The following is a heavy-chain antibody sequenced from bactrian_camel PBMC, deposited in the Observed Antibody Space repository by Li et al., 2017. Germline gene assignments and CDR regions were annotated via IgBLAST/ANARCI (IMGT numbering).Heavy chain of an antibody. V-gene: IGHV3S53*01. D-gene: IGHD6*01. CDR3: AADLPNVRCPDDFGY. CDR2: IDSDGRT. J-gene: IGHJ6*01. Sequence: VQLVESGGGSVQAGESLRLSCSASGQIRRSYCMAWFRQVPGKEREGVAAIDSDGRTTYVESVKGRFTISQDNAKNTLYLQMNSLKPEDTAMYYCAADLPNVRCPDDFGYWGQGTQVTVS. CDR1: GQIRRSYC.